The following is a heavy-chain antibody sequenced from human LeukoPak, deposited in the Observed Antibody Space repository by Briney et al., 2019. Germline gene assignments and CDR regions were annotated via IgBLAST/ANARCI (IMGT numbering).Heavy chain of an antibody. Sequence: SGGSLRLSCAASGFTFSSYAMSWVRQAPGKGLEWVSAISGSGGSTYYADSVKGRFTISRDNSKDTLYLQMNSLRAEDTAVYYCAKGPIAVAGTWAYYFDYWGQGTLVTVSS. CDR1: GFTFSSYA. CDR3: AKGPIAVAGTWAYYFDY. V-gene: IGHV3-23*01. CDR2: ISGSGGST. D-gene: IGHD6-19*01. J-gene: IGHJ4*02.